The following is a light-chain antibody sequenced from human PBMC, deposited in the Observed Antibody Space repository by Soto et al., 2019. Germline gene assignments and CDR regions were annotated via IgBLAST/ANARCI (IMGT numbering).Light chain of an antibody. V-gene: IGLV2-14*01. J-gene: IGLJ3*02. CDR3: TSYSRYGVPV. CDR1: RGDIGGYKY. Sequence: QSALTQPASGSGSLGQSITISWTGTRGDIGGYKYVSWYQQHPGKAPKLIIFEFSNRPSGVSDRFSGSNSGNTASLTISGLRAEDEAHDYWTSYSRYGVPVFGGGTK. CDR2: EFS.